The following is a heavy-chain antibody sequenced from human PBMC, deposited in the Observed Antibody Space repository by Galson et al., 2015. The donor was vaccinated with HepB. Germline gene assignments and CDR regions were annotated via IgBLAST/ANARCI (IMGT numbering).Heavy chain of an antibody. D-gene: IGHD3-22*01. Sequence: SLRLSCAASGFTFSSYGMHWVRQAPGKGLEWVAFIRYDGSSKYFADFAKGRFTISRDNSKNTLYLQMNSLGPEDTAVYYCASPVHYYDSSGPHDYWGQGTLVTVSS. CDR1: GFTFSSYG. J-gene: IGHJ4*02. CDR3: ASPVHYYDSSGPHDY. CDR2: IRYDGSSK. V-gene: IGHV3-30*02.